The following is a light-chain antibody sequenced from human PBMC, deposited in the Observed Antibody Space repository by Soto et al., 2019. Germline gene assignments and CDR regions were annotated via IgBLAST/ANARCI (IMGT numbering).Light chain of an antibody. CDR3: HQYNYWPGT. CDR1: QDVGIN. Sequence: LMTQSPAILSVSPGERVTLSCSASQDVGINLAWYQQKPGHAPRLVVYGASTRATAFPARFSGSGSGTEFTLTISSLQSEDLAVYYCHQYNYWPGTFGQGTKLEIK. J-gene: IGKJ2*01. V-gene: IGKV3-15*01. CDR2: GAS.